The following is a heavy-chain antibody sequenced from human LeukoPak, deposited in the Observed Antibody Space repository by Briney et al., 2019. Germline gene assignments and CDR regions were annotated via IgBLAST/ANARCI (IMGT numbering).Heavy chain of an antibody. CDR1: GFTFSNFW. V-gene: IGHV3-7*01. CDR3: ARDGSWFSEDY. D-gene: IGHD3-22*01. Sequence: PGGSLRLSCAASGFTFSNFWMTWVRQAPGTGLEWVANIKPDGSEKYYVASVKGRFTISRDNAKNSLYLQMNSLRADDTAVYYCARDGSWFSEDYWGQGTLVTVSS. J-gene: IGHJ4*02. CDR2: IKPDGSEK.